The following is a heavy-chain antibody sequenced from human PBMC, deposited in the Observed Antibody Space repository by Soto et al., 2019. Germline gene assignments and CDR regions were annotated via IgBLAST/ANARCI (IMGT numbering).Heavy chain of an antibody. D-gene: IGHD6-13*01. CDR3: ARGRSMAAAGPKRSYGMDV. V-gene: IGHV4-4*07. Sequence: SETLSLTCTVSGGSISSYYWSWIRQPAGKGLEWIGRIYTSGSTNYNPSLKSRVTMSVDTSKNQFSLKLSSVTAADTAVYYCARGRSMAAAGPKRSYGMDVWGQGTTVTVSS. CDR2: IYTSGST. CDR1: GGSISSYY. J-gene: IGHJ6*02.